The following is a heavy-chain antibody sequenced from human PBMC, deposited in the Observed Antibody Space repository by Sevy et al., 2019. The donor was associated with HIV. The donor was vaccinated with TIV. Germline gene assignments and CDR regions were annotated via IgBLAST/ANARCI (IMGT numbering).Heavy chain of an antibody. CDR3: AGDTSGWWFDY. CDR1: GGSIRSHY. V-gene: IGHV4-59*11. CDR2: LSYSGSS. J-gene: IGHJ4*02. D-gene: IGHD6-19*01. Sequence: SETLSLTCTVSGGSIRSHYWSWIRQPPGKGLEWIGYLSYSGSSNYNPSLKIRVTMSIDTSTNQFTLNLSSVTAADTARYYCAGDTSGWWFDYWGQGTLVTVSS.